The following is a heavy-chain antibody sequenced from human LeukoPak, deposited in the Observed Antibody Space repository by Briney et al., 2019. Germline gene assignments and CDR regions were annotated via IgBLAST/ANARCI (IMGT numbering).Heavy chain of an antibody. Sequence: GGSLRLSCAASGFTVSSNYMSWVRQAPGKGLEWVSVIYSGGSTYYAHSVKGRFTISRDNSKNTLYLQMNSLRAEDTAVYYCAREYSGTYTHFDHWGQGTLVTVSS. CDR2: IYSGGST. D-gene: IGHD1-26*01. J-gene: IGHJ4*02. CDR3: AREYSGTYTHFDH. V-gene: IGHV3-66*02. CDR1: GFTVSSNY.